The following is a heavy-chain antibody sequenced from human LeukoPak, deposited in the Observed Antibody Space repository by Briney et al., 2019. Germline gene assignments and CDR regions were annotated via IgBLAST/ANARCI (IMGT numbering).Heavy chain of an antibody. CDR2: IYYSGST. Sequence: SETLSLTCTVSGGSISSSSYYWGWIRQPPGKGLEWIGSIYYSGSTYYNPSLKSRVTISVDTSKNQFSLKLSSVAAADTAVYYCASTSGYSSSWYGGLFDYWGQGTLVTVSS. D-gene: IGHD6-13*01. CDR3: ASTSGYSSSWYGGLFDY. CDR1: GGSISSSSYY. J-gene: IGHJ4*02. V-gene: IGHV4-39*07.